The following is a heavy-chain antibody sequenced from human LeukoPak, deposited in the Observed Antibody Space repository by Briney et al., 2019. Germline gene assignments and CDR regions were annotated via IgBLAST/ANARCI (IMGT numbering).Heavy chain of an antibody. V-gene: IGHV4-61*02. CDR1: GGSFSSGDYS. D-gene: IGHD3-9*01. Sequence: PSETLSLTCTVSGGSFSSGDYSWNWIRQPAGQGLEWIGRLFSSGTTNYNPSLKSRVTISGDTSNNQFSLKLTSVTAADTAVYYCARLNPSLDILTGYYIDYWGQGTLVPVSS. J-gene: IGHJ4*02. CDR3: ARLNPSLDILTGYYIDY. CDR2: LFSSGTT.